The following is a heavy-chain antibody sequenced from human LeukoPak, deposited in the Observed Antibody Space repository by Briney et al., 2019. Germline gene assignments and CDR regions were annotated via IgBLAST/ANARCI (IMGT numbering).Heavy chain of an antibody. CDR2: IYNSGST. CDR1: GGSISSGGYY. Sequence: KPSETLSLTCTVSGGSISSGGYYWSWIRQHPGKGLDWIGYIYNSGSTYYNPSLKSRVTISLGTSKNQFSLELSSVTAADTAVFYCARGKAAAGFFNVVFDYWGQGTLAPVSS. CDR3: ARGKAAAGFFNVVFDY. V-gene: IGHV4-31*03. J-gene: IGHJ4*02. D-gene: IGHD6-13*01.